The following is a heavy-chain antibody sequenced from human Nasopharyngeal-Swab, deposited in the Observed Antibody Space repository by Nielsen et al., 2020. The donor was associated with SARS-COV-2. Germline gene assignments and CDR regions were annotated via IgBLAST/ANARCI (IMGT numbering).Heavy chain of an antibody. Sequence: SETLSLTCTVSGGSISSSSYYWGWIRQPPGKGLEWIGSIYHSGSTYYNPSLKSRVTISVDTSKNQFSLKLSSVTAADTAVYYCARDPPRFGELLPFYYWGQGTLVTVSS. CDR3: ARDPPRFGELLPFYY. J-gene: IGHJ4*02. CDR1: GGSISSSSYY. CDR2: IYHSGST. D-gene: IGHD3-10*01. V-gene: IGHV4-39*07.